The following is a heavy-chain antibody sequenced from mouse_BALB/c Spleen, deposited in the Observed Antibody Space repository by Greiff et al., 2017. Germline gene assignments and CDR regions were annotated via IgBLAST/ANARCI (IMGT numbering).Heavy chain of an antibody. J-gene: IGHJ2*01. V-gene: IGHV1-23*01. CDR2: IHQGSSGT. CDR1: GFTFSDYE. CDR3: TRGTTVVYYFDY. D-gene: IGHD1-1*01. Sequence: QVQLQQSGAELVRPGASVKLSCKALGFTFSDYEMHWVQQTPVQGLEWIGAIHQGSSGTAYNQKFKGKGTLTADKDSSTAYMELSSLTSADSAVYYCTRGTTVVYYFDYWGQGTTLTVSS.